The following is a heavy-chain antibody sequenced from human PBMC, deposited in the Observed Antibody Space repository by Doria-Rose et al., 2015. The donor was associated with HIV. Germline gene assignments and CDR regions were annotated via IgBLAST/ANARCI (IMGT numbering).Heavy chain of an antibody. V-gene: IGHV2-26*01. Sequence: QVQLVQSGPVLVKPTETLTLTCTVPGVSLSSPGMGVSWIRQPPGKALEWLANNFSDDERSYKTSLKSRLIISRGTSKSQVVLTMTDMDPVDTATYYCARIKSSRWYHKYYFDFWGQGTLVIVSA. CDR2: NFSDDER. D-gene: IGHD6-13*01. CDR1: GVSLSSPGMG. J-gene: IGHJ4*02. CDR3: ARIKSSRWYHKYYFDF.